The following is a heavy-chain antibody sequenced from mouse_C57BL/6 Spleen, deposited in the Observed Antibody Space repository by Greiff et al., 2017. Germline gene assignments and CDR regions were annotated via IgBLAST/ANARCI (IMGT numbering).Heavy chain of an antibody. D-gene: IGHD1-1*01. CDR3: DITTVVADWYFDV. J-gene: IGHJ1*03. CDR2: INPSTGGT. CDR1: GYSFTGYY. V-gene: IGHV1-42*01. Sequence: VQLKQSGPELVKPGASVKISCKASGYSFTGYYMNWVKQSPEKSLEWIGEINPSTGGTTYNQKFKAKATLTVDKSSSTAYMQLKSLTSEDSAVYYCDITTVVADWYFDVWGTGTTVTVSS.